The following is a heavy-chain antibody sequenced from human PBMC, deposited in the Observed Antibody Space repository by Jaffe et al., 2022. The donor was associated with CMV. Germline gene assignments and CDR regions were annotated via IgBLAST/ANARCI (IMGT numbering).Heavy chain of an antibody. CDR2: IYSGGTR. CDR3: ARGLLDVGMVTGWFDP. D-gene: IGHD5-18*01. Sequence: EVQLLESGGGLVQPGGSLRLSCAASGFTVTNTYMAWVRQAPGRGLEWVSVIYSGGTRYYAESVRGRFTISRDDSNNTLFLQMSSLRVEDTAVYYCARGLLDVGMVTGWFDPWGQGTQVTVSS. J-gene: IGHJ5*02. V-gene: IGHV3-66*01. CDR1: GFTVTNTY.